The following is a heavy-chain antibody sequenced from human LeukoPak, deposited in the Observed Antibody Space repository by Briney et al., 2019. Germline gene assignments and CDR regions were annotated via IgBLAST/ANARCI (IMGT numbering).Heavy chain of an antibody. Sequence: GGSLRLSCTASEFTFSSYWMHWVRQAPGKGLVWVSRINSDGSSTRYADSVKGRFTISRDNAKNTLYLQMNSLRAEDTAVYYCARDGIAAAANKYYYYYMDVWGKGTTVTVSS. V-gene: IGHV3-74*01. CDR2: INSDGSST. J-gene: IGHJ6*03. D-gene: IGHD6-13*01. CDR1: EFTFSSYW. CDR3: ARDGIAAAANKYYYYYMDV.